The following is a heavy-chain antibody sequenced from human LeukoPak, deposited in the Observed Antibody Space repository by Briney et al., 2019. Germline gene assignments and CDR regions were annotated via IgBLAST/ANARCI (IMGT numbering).Heavy chain of an antibody. J-gene: IGHJ4*02. Sequence: GGSLRLSCAASGFTFSSYWMHWVRQAPGKGLVWVSRINGDGSTTSHADSVKGRFTISRDNAKNTLYLQMNSLRAEDTAVYYCAKVIGVAGGDFDYWGQGTLVTVSS. CDR3: AKVIGVAGGDFDY. D-gene: IGHD6-19*01. CDR1: GFTFSSYW. CDR2: INGDGSTT. V-gene: IGHV3-74*01.